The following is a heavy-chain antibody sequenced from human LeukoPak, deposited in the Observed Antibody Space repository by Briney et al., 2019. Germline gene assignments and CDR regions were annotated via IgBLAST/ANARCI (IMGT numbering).Heavy chain of an antibody. J-gene: IGHJ2*01. V-gene: IGHV3-9*03. CDR2: INWNSGSI. CDR3: AKSSSPMVVVVISDSYFDL. Sequence: GGSLRLSCAASGFTFSSYEMNWVRQAPGKGLEWVSGINWNSGSIGYADSVKGRFTISRDNAKNSLYLQMNGLRLEDMALYYCAKSSSPMVVVVISDSYFDLWGRGTPVTVSS. D-gene: IGHD3-22*01. CDR1: GFTFSSYE.